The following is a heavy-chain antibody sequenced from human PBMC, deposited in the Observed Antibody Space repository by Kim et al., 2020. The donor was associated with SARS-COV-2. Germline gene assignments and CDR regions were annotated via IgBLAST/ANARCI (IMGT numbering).Heavy chain of an antibody. CDR2: IKQDGSEK. Sequence: GGSLRLSCAASGFTFSSYWMSWVRQAPGKGLEWVANIKQDGSEKYYVDSVKGRFTISRDNAKNSLYLQMNSLRAEDTAVYYCARERNYFWALDPKVRGKPFDYWGQGTLVTVSS. CDR3: ARERNYFWALDPKVRGKPFDY. J-gene: IGHJ4*02. V-gene: IGHV3-7*03. CDR1: GFTFSSYW. D-gene: IGHD3-10*01.